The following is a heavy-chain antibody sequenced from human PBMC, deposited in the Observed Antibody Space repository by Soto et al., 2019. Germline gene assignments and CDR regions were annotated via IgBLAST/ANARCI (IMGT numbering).Heavy chain of an antibody. V-gene: IGHV3-48*04. CDR2: ISSSRSTV. D-gene: IGHD3-9*01. Sequence: PGGSLRLSCVVSGFTFSTYSMNWVRQAPGKGLEWVSYISSSRSTVYYADSVKGRFTISRDNAKNSLYLQMNSLRAEDTAVYYCARDGAYYDILTGYSYYYYMDVWGKGTTVTVSS. CDR3: ARDGAYYDILTGYSYYYYMDV. CDR1: GFTFSTYS. J-gene: IGHJ6*03.